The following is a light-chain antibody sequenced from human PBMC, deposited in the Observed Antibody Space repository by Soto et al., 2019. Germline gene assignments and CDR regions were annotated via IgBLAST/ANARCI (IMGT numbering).Light chain of an antibody. CDR2: AAS. J-gene: IGKJ1*01. V-gene: IGKV1-39*01. CDR1: RSISRY. Sequence: DIQMTQSPSSLSASIGDRVTITCRASRSISRYLNWYQQQIGKAPKLLIYAASHLQSGVPPRFSGSGSGTEFTLTISSLQPDDFATYYCQHYNSYSEAFGQGTKVDIK. CDR3: QHYNSYSEA.